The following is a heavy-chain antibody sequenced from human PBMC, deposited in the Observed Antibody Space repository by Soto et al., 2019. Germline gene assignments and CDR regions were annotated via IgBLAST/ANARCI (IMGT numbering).Heavy chain of an antibody. Sequence: QLQLQESGSGLVKPSQTLSLTCAVSGGSISSGGYSWSWIRQPPGKGLEWIGYIYHSGSTYYNPSLHMRVTIAVDRSKNQFPLKLSSVSAAGTAVYYSANVPSPWGQGTLVTVSS. CDR1: GGSISSGGYS. V-gene: IGHV4-30-2*01. CDR2: IYHSGST. D-gene: IGHD6-6*01. J-gene: IGHJ5*02. CDR3: ANVPSP.